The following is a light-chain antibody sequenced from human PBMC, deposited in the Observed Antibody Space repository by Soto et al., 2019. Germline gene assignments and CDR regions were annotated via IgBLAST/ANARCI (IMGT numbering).Light chain of an antibody. CDR3: QPDGSRVTWT. Sequence: EVVLTQSPGTVSLSPGERATLSCRASQSVTSNYLAWYQQKPGQAPRLLIYAASSRATGIPDRFSGSGSGTDFTLRISRLESEDFAVYYCQPDGSRVTWTFGQGTKEEIK. J-gene: IGKJ1*01. CDR1: QSVTSNY. V-gene: IGKV3-20*01. CDR2: AAS.